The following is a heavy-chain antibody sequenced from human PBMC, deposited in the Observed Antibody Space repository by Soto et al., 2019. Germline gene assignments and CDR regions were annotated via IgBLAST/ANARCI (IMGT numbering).Heavy chain of an antibody. V-gene: IGHV1-69*13. D-gene: IGHD3-10*01. CDR3: ARELEFYYGSGSGAFDI. CDR1: GGTFSSYP. J-gene: IGHJ3*02. CDR2: IIPIFGTA. Sequence: SVKVSCKASGGTFSSYPISWVRQAPGQGLEWMGGIIPIFGTANYAQKFQGRVTITADESTSTAYMELSSLRSEDTAVYYCARELEFYYGSGSGAFDIWGQGTMVTVSS.